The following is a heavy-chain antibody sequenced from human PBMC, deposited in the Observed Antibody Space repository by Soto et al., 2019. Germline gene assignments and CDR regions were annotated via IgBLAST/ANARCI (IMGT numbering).Heavy chain of an antibody. V-gene: IGHV3-48*02. D-gene: IGHD1-7*01. CDR3: ARGWELSNTRNHCDN. Sequence: EVQLVESGGGFVQPGGSLRLSCAASGFTFSMFSLNWVRQAPGKGLEWVSYIGTGSSTKHYADSVKGRFSISRDDAKNSLYLQMNSLKDEDTAVYYCARGWELSNTRNHCDNWGQGTLVTVSS. CDR2: IGTGSSTK. CDR1: GFTFSMFS. J-gene: IGHJ4*02.